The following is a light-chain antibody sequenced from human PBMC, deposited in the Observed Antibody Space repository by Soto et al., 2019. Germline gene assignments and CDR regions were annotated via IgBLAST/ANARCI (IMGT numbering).Light chain of an antibody. CDR1: QSIRSD. CDR2: GAS. J-gene: IGKJ5*01. V-gene: IGKV3-15*01. CDR3: QQRSNWPPIT. Sequence: EIVMTQSPATLSVSPGEGATLSCRASQSIRSDLAWYQQKPGQAPRLLMYGASNRANGVPARFGGSGSGTEFTLAISSLQSEDFAVYYCQQRSNWPPITFGQGTRLEIK.